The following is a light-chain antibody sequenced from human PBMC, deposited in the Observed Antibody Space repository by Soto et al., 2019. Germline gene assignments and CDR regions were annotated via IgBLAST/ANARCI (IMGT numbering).Light chain of an antibody. J-gene: IGKJ1*01. Sequence: EIVMTQSPATLSVSPGERATLSCRASQSVGNNLAWYQQTPGQAPRLLIYGASPRATGLPTRFSGSVSGTAVSLTISRLQSEDSAVYYGQQYNNWRQDWTFGQGTKVDIK. CDR1: QSVGNN. CDR2: GAS. V-gene: IGKV3D-15*01. CDR3: QQYNNWRQDWT.